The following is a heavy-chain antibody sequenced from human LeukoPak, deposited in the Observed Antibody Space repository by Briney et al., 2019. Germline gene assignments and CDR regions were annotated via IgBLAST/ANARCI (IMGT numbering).Heavy chain of an antibody. J-gene: IGHJ4*02. Sequence: PGGSLRLSCAASGFTFSSYWMSWVRQAPGKGLEWVANIKQDGSEKYYVDSVKGRFTISRDNAKNSLYLQMNSLRAEDTAVYYCARDRTVLGYCRGGSRPIVDYWGQGTLVTVSS. V-gene: IGHV3-7*01. D-gene: IGHD2-15*01. CDR1: GFTFSSYW. CDR3: ARDRTVLGYCRGGSRPIVDY. CDR2: IKQDGSEK.